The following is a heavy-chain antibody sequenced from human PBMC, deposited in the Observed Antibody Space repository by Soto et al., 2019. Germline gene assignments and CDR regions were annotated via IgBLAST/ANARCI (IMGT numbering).Heavy chain of an antibody. CDR1: GFSLSTSGVG. CDR3: AHRSGFGELRFDY. V-gene: IGHV2-5*02. CDR2: IYWDDDN. Sequence: QITLKESGPTLVKPTQTLTLTCTFSGFSLSTSGVGVGWIRQPPGKALEWLALIYWDDDNRYSPSLKNMLTITKDTSTNQAVLTMSIMDAEGTATYYGAHRSGFGELRFDYWGQGTLVTVSS. J-gene: IGHJ4*02. D-gene: IGHD3-10*01.